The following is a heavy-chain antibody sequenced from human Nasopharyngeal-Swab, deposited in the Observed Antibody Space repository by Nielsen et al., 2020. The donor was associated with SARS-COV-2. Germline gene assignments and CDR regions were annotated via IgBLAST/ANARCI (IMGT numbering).Heavy chain of an antibody. D-gene: IGHD3-3*01. V-gene: IGHV3-21*01. CDR1: GFTFSNYN. J-gene: IGHJ6*02. CDR3: ARDGLDYDFWSAYFMDV. CDR2: ISSSSTYI. Sequence: GGSLRLSCAASGFTFSNYNLNWVRQAPGKGLEGVSSISSSSTYIYYADSMKGRFTISRDNTKNSLYLQMNSLRAEDTALYYCARDGLDYDFWSAYFMDVWGQGTTVIVSS.